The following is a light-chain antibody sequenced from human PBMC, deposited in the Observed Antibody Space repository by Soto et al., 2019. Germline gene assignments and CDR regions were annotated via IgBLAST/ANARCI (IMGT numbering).Light chain of an antibody. V-gene: IGLV3-21*02. J-gene: IGLJ1*01. CDR1: NIGSKS. CDR2: DDS. CDR3: QVWDSSSDPYV. Sequence: SYELTQPPSVSGAPGQTARSTCGGNNIGSKSVHWYQQKPGQAPVLVVYDDSDRPSGIPERFSGSNSGNTATLTISRVEAGDEADYYCQVWDSSSDPYVFGTGTKVTVL.